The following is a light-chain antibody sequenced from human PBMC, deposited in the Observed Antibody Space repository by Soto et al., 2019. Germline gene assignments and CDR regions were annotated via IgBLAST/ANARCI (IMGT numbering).Light chain of an antibody. Sequence: QSALTQPRSVSGSPGQSVTISCTRTSSDVANHKYVSWYQQHPGKAPKLMIYDVNKRPSGVPYRFSGSKSGNTASLTISGLQAEDEGDYYCCSYARGSTYVFGTGTKVTVL. CDR3: CSYARGSTYV. V-gene: IGLV2-11*01. CDR2: DVN. CDR1: SSDVANHKY. J-gene: IGLJ1*01.